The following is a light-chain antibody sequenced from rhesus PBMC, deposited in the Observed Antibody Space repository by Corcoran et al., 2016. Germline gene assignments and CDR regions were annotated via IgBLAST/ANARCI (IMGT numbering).Light chain of an antibody. CDR2: KVY. J-gene: IGLJ1*01. CDR3: SSLEASDTYV. CDR1: SSDIGRYNY. V-gene: IGLV2-11*01. Sequence: QSAPIQSPSVSGSLGQSVTISCTGTSSDIGRYNYVSWYRQQPGTTTKLLIYKVYMGGSGVSDRFSGSKSGNTASLTISGLQPEEEADFYCSSLEASDTYVFGTGTRLTVL.